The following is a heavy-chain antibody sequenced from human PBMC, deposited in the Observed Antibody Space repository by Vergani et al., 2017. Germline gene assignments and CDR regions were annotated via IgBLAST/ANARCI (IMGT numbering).Heavy chain of an antibody. CDR2: INTNNGDP. CDR1: GYTFNTYA. J-gene: IGHJ4*03. V-gene: IGHV7-4-1*02. CDR3: AREGGLHSI. Sequence: QVLVVQSGSEFKKPGASVKVSCKTSGYTFNTYAICWVRQAPGQGLEWMGWINTNNGDPTYDQDFTGRFIFSLDTSASTAYLEINNLKPEDTAFYYCAREGGLHSIWGQGTLVTVSS. D-gene: IGHD2-21*01.